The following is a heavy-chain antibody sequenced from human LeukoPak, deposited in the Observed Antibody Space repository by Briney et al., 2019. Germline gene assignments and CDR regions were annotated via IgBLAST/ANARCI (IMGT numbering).Heavy chain of an antibody. D-gene: IGHD5-18*01. CDR1: GFTFSHYY. V-gene: IGHV3-11*01. CDR2: ISSSGSTV. J-gene: IGHJ4*02. CDR3: ARRTAPGY. Sequence: GGSLRLSCAASGFTFSHYYMSWIRQAPGKGLEWLSHISSSGSTVYHADSVQGRFTISRDNAKNSLYLQMNSLRAEDTAVYYCARRTAPGYWGQGTLVTVSS.